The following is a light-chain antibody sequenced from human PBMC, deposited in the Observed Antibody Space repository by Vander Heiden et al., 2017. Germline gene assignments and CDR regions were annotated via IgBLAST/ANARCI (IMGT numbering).Light chain of an antibody. CDR3: QQDDNLPPA. Sequence: DIQMTQSPSSLSASVGDRVTITCQASQDISNYLNWYQQKPGKAPKLLIYDASNLETGVPSRFSGSGSGTDFTFTISSLQPEDVATYYCQQDDNLPPAFGQGTKVXIK. CDR1: QDISNY. J-gene: IGKJ1*01. V-gene: IGKV1-33*01. CDR2: DAS.